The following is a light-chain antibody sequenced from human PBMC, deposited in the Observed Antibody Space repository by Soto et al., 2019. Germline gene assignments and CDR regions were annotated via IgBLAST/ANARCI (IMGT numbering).Light chain of an antibody. CDR2: EDN. J-gene: IGLJ3*02. V-gene: IGLV6-57*04. CDR1: SGRIASNY. CDR3: QSYDSRNVV. Sequence: NFMLTQPHSVSESPGKTVTISCTRSSGRIASNYVRWYQQRPGSAPTTVIYEDNQRPSGVPDRFSGSIDRSSNSASLTISGLKTEDEADYYCQSYDSRNVVFGGGTKLTVL.